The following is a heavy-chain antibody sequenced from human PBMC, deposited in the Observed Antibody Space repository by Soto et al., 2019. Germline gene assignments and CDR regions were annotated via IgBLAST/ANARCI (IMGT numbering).Heavy chain of an antibody. Sequence: GGSLRLACAASGFTFSSYSMNWVRQAPGKGLEWVSYISSSSSTIYYADSVKGRFTISKDNAKNSLYLQMNSLRAEDTAVYYCARGDSSSWHHPPNWFDPWGQGTLVTVSS. CDR3: ARGDSSSWHHPPNWFDP. CDR2: ISSSSSTI. D-gene: IGHD6-13*01. J-gene: IGHJ5*02. V-gene: IGHV3-48*01. CDR1: GFTFSSYS.